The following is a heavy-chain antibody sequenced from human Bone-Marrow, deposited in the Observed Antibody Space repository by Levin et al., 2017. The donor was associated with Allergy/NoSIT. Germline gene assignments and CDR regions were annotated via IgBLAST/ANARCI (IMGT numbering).Heavy chain of an antibody. V-gene: IGHV3-66*01. CDR3: AREVRGVIDHYYYYYMDV. Sequence: GGSLRLSCAASGFTVSSNYMSWVRQAPGKGLEWVSVIYSGGSTYYADSVKGRFTISRDNSKNTLYLQMNSLRAEDTAVYYCAREVRGVIDHYYYYYMDVWGKGTTVTVSS. D-gene: IGHD3-10*01. J-gene: IGHJ6*03. CDR2: IYSGGST. CDR1: GFTVSSNY.